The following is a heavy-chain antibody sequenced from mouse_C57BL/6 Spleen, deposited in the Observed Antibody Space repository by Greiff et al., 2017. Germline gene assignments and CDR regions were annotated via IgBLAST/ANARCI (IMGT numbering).Heavy chain of an antibody. D-gene: IGHD2-4*01. CDR2: IDPSDSYT. V-gene: IGHV1-69*01. CDR3: ARSIRLPYWYFDV. J-gene: IGHJ1*03. CDR1: GYTFTSYW. Sequence: VQLQQSGAELVMPGASVKLSCKASGYTFTSYWMHWVKQRPGQGLEWIGEIDPSDSYTNYNQKFKGKSTLTVDKSSSTAYMQLSSLTSEDSAVYYCARSIRLPYWYFDVWGTGTTVTVSS.